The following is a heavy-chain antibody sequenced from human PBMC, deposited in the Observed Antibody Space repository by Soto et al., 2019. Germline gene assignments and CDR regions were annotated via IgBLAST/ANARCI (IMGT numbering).Heavy chain of an antibody. CDR3: TRVEEFNPNYGLDV. CDR2: IRTKPNSYAT. V-gene: IGHV3-73*01. Sequence: ASGKGLEWVGRIRTKPNSYATAYAASVKGGFTISRDDSKNTAYLQMNSLKTEDTAVYFCTRVEEFNPNYGLDVWGQGTTVTVSS. J-gene: IGHJ6*02.